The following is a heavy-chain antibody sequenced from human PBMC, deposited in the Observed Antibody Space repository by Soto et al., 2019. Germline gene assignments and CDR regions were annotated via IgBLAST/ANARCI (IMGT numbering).Heavy chain of an antibody. V-gene: IGHV1-2*02. CDR3: AKDLTRQLAYWLDP. D-gene: IGHD6-6*01. Sequence: ASVNVPCKASGFSFTGYYIHWLRQAPGQGLEWMGWINAHSGGTEYAQKFQGRVTLTRDTSIAKAYLTLTSLTSDDTALYYCAKDLTRQLAYWLDPWGQGTQVTVSS. J-gene: IGHJ5*02. CDR1: GFSFTGYY. CDR2: INAHSGGT.